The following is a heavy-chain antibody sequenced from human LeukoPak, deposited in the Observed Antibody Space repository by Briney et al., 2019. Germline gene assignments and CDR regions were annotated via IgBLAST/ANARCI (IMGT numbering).Heavy chain of an antibody. CDR2: INHSGST. D-gene: IGHD2-15*01. J-gene: IGHJ6*03. CDR1: GGSFSGYY. Sequence: PSETLSLTCAVYGGSFSGYYWSWIRQPPGKGLEWIGEINHSGSTNYNPSLKSRDTISVDRSKNQFSLKLRSVTAADTAVYYCASQNRAYCSGGSCYSGYYYYYYYMDVWGKGTTVTVSS. V-gene: IGHV4-34*01. CDR3: ASQNRAYCSGGSCYSGYYYYYYYMDV.